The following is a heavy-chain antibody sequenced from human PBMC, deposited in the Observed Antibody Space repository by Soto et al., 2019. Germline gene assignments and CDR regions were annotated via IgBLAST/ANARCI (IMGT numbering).Heavy chain of an antibody. CDR2: INPHGGRT. CDR3: ARSSGGNFGIIIEGTNWFDP. D-gene: IGHD1-26*01. CDR1: RYTFTSHY. V-gene: IGHV1-46*01. J-gene: IGHJ5*02. Sequence: ASVKVSCKAPRYTFTSHYSNWVRQAPGQGLEWMGVINPHGGRTAYAQKFKGRVTVTVDTSASTVYMEVSSLTSEDTAMYYCARSSGGNFGIIIEGTNWFDPWGQGTLVTVSS.